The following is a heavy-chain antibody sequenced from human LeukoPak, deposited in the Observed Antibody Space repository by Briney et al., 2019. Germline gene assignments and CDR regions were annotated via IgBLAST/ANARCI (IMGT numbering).Heavy chain of an antibody. J-gene: IGHJ3*02. D-gene: IGHD3-22*01. CDR1: GYSFTSYW. Sequence: GECLKISCKESGYSFTSYWIGWVRQMPGKGLEWMGFIYPGDSDTRYSSSFQGQVTISADKSISTACLQWSSLKASDTAMYFCARVTYYYDSSGYPYDAFDIWGQGTMVTVSS. CDR2: IYPGDSDT. V-gene: IGHV5-51*01. CDR3: ARVTYYYDSSGYPYDAFDI.